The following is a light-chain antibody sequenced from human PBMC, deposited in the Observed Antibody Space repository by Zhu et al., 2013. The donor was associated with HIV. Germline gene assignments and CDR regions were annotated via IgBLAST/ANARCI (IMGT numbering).Light chain of an antibody. CDR2: GAS. V-gene: IGKV3-15*01. J-gene: IGKJ1*01. Sequence: EIVMTQSPDTLSVSPGERATLSCRASQSVSYNLAWYQQKLGQAPRLLIYGASTRATGIPARFSGSGSATEFTLTISSLQSEDFAVYYCQQYNNWPRTFGQGTKVEI. CDR1: QSVSYN. CDR3: QQYNNWPRT.